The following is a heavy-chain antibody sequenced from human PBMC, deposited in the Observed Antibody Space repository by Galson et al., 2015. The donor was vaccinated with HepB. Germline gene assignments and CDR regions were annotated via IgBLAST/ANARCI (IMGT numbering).Heavy chain of an antibody. CDR3: ARGKAAAGTSGWFDP. Sequence: TLSLTCTVSGGSISSSSYYWGWIRQPPGKGLEWIGSIYYSGSTYHNPSLKSRVTISVDTSKNQFSLKLSSVTAADTAVYYCARGKAAAGTSGWFDPWGQGTLVTVSS. V-gene: IGHV4-39*01. J-gene: IGHJ5*02. CDR1: GGSISSSSYY. D-gene: IGHD6-13*01. CDR2: IYYSGST.